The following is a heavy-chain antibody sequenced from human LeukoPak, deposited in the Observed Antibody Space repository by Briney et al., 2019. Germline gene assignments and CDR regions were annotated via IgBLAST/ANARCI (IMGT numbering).Heavy chain of an antibody. D-gene: IGHD4-17*01. J-gene: IGHJ6*03. Sequence: GGSLRLSCAVSGFTFSSYWMGRVRQAPGKGLAWVANINQDGSSKYYEDSVKGRFTISRDNAENSLYLQMNSLGAEDTAVYFCARLGPVNKDHCMDVGGKGTTVTISS. V-gene: IGHV3-7*01. CDR2: INQDGSSK. CDR1: GFTFSSYW. CDR3: ARLGPVNKDHCMDV.